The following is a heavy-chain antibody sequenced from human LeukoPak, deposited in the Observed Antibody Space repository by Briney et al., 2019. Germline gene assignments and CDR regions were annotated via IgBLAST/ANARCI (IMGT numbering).Heavy chain of an antibody. CDR2: LYTSGSI. J-gene: IGHJ5*02. CDR1: GASLTSYY. Sequence: KSSETLSLTCSVSGASLTSYYWSWIRQPAGKGLEWIGRLYTSGSINYNPSLKSRVTMSADTSKNLFSLKLSSVTAADTAVYYCARDRYYYDSSGYYYGWFDPWGQGTLVTVSS. D-gene: IGHD3-22*01. V-gene: IGHV4-4*07. CDR3: ARDRYYYDSSGYYYGWFDP.